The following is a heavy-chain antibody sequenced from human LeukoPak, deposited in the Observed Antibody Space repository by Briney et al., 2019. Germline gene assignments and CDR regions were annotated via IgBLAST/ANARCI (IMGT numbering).Heavy chain of an antibody. Sequence: GGSLRLSCAASGFTFSSYAMSWVRQAPGKGLEWVSAISGSGGSTYYADSVKGRFTISRDNSKNTLYLQMNSLRAEDTAVYYCAKDPRGGYSSGWYQGAEYFQHWGQGTLVTVSS. D-gene: IGHD6-19*01. CDR3: AKDPRGGYSSGWYQGAEYFQH. J-gene: IGHJ1*01. CDR1: GFTFSSYA. V-gene: IGHV3-23*01. CDR2: ISGSGGST.